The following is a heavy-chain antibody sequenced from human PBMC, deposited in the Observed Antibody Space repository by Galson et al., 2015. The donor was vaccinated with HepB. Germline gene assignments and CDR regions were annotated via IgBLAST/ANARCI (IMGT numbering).Heavy chain of an antibody. D-gene: IGHD6-13*01. Sequence: SLRLSCAASGFTFSSYAMSWVRQAPGKGLEWVSAISGSGGSTYYADSVKGRFTISRDNSKNTLYLQMNSLRAEDTAVYYCAKDSLRGIAAAEENWGQGTLVTVSS. CDR2: ISGSGGST. V-gene: IGHV3-23*01. CDR3: AKDSLRGIAAAEEN. CDR1: GFTFSSYA. J-gene: IGHJ4*02.